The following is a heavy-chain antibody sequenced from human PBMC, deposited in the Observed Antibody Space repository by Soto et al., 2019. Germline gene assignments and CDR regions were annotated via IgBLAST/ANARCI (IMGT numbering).Heavy chain of an antibody. D-gene: IGHD3-22*01. CDR3: ARENYYGGHVIGSLDL. CDR2: VSSEGGTQ. J-gene: IGHJ2*01. V-gene: IGHV3-30-3*01. Sequence: QVQLVESGGGVVQPGRSLRLSCTASGFTFSTYAMQWVRQAPGKGLEWVAVVSSEGGTQFYADSVQGRFTISRDNSKNSLYLQMSSLTTEEAALYYCARENYYGGHVIGSLDLWGRGTLVSVSS. CDR1: GFTFSTYA.